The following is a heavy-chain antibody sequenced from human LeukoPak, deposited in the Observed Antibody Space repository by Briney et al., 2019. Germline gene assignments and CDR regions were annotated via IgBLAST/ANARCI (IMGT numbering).Heavy chain of an antibody. J-gene: IGHJ4*02. CDR1: GGSISSGDYY. CDR2: IYYSGST. D-gene: IGHD5-24*01. CDR3: ASGRDAYKTGY. V-gene: IGHV4-30-4*01. Sequence: SETLSLTCTVSGGSISSGDYYWSWIRQPPGKGLEWIGYIYYSGSTYYNPSLQSRVAISVDTSKNQFSLKLTSVTAADTAVYYCASGRDAYKTGYWGQGTLVTVSS.